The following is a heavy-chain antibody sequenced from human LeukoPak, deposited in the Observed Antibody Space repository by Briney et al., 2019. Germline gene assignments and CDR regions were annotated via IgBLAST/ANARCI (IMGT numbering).Heavy chain of an antibody. CDR3: ARGNYGDYVSDY. Sequence: SETLSLTCTVSGGSISSYYWSWIRQPPGEGLEWIGYIYYSGTTNYNPSLKSRVTISVDTSKNQFSLKLSSVTAADTAVYYCARGNYGDYVSDYWGQGTLVTVSS. V-gene: IGHV4-59*08. CDR1: GGSISSYY. D-gene: IGHD4-17*01. J-gene: IGHJ4*02. CDR2: IYYSGTT.